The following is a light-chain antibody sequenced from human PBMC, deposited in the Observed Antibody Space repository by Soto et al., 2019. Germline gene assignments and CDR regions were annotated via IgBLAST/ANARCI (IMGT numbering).Light chain of an antibody. CDR1: QSVSSS. CDR3: QQSYSTPRT. V-gene: IGKV3-15*01. J-gene: IGKJ1*01. CDR2: DTS. Sequence: EIVVTQSPATLSVSPGERVTLSCRASQSVSSSLAWYQQRPGQAPRLLIYDTSTRAAGIAARFSGSGSGTEFTLTISSLQSEDFETYYCQQSYSTPRTFGQGTKVDI.